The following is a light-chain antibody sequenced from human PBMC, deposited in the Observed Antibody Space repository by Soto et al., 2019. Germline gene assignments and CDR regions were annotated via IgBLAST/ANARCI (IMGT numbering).Light chain of an antibody. J-gene: IGLJ3*02. CDR2: DDS. V-gene: IGLV3-21*02. Sequence: SYELTQSPSVSVAPGQTASLTCGADNIGSEDVHWHQQKAGQAPVVVVYDDSDRPSGIPDRFSGSKSGNTTTLTISRVEAGDEAVYYCQVWDSSIRQWVFGGGTKLTVL. CDR1: NIGSED. CDR3: QVWDSSIRQWV.